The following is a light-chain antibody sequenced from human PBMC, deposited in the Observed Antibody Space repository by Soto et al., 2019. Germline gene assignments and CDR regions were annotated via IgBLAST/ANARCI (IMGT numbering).Light chain of an antibody. Sequence: QLVLTQSPSASASLGASVKLTCTLSSGHSTYAIAWHQQQPEKGARYLMKLNSDGSHNKGDGIPDRFSGSSSGAERYLTISSLQSEDEADYYCQTWGTGIPVVFGGGTKLTVL. CDR2: LNSDGSH. CDR3: QTWGTGIPVV. J-gene: IGLJ2*01. V-gene: IGLV4-69*01. CDR1: SGHSTYA.